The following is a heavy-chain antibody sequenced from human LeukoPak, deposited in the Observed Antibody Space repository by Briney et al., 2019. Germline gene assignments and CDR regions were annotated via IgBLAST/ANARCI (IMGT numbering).Heavy chain of an antibody. CDR2: IAGDGTNE. D-gene: IGHD3-16*01. CDR1: GLTFSNYW. J-gene: IGHJ3*02. V-gene: IGHV3-74*01. Sequence: GGSLRLSCAASGLTFSNYWMHWVRQAPGKGRVCVSRIAGDGTNERYADSVRGRFTISRDNAKNTLYLQMNSLGAEDTAVYYCAGGGAPRPFDIWGQGTMVTVSS. CDR3: AGGGAPRPFDI.